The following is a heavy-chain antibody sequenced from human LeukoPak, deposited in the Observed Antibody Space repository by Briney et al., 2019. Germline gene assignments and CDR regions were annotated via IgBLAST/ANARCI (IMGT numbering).Heavy chain of an antibody. D-gene: IGHD3-22*01. CDR3: ARGSPLTYYYDSSGYPHDAFDI. CDR2: ISYSRST. CDR1: GVSISSYY. J-gene: IGHJ3*02. V-gene: IGHV4-59*01. Sequence: SETLSLTCTVSGVSISSYYWSWIRQPPGKGLEWIGYISYSRSTSYNPTLKSRATMSIDTSKNQFSLKLSSVTAADTAVYYCARGSPLTYYYDSSGYPHDAFDIWGQGTMVTVSS.